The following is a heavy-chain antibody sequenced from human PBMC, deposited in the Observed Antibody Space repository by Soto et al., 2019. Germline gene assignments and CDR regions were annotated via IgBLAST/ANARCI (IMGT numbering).Heavy chain of an antibody. J-gene: IGHJ4*02. CDR1: GFTFSSYA. CDR3: AKAGVNLTPVEAAGTDIDY. Sequence: GGSLRLSCAASGFTFSSYAMSWVRQAPGKGLEWVSAISGSGGSTYYADSVKGRFTISRDNSKNTLYLQMNSLRAEDTAVYYCAKAGVNLTPVEAAGTDIDYWGQGTLVTVSS. V-gene: IGHV3-23*01. CDR2: ISGSGGST. D-gene: IGHD6-13*01.